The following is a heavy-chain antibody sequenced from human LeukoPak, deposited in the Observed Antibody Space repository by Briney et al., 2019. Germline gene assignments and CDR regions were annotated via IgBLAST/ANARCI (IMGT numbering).Heavy chain of an antibody. D-gene: IGHD7-27*01. Sequence: GGSLRLSCEGSAFIFSGHWMNWVRQTPGKGREWVASIKEDGSERQYVDSVKSRFSISRDNTTDSLFLQLNSLRADDTAVYYCGKDGGLWVSAHWGDSWGRGTLVTVSS. V-gene: IGHV3-7*03. CDR2: IKEDGSER. CDR1: AFIFSGHW. CDR3: GKDGGLWVSAHWGDS. J-gene: IGHJ4*02.